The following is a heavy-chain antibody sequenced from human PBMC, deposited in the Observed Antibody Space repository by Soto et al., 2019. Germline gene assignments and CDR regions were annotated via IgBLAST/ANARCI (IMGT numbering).Heavy chain of an antibody. CDR2: IFSNDEK. CDR1: GFSLSNARMG. Sequence: QVTLKESGPVLVKPTETLTLTCTVSGFSLSNARMGVSWIRQPPGKALEWLAHIFSNDEKSYSTSLKSRLTSSKDPSKSQVVLTMTNMDPVDTATYYCARMGVGYCSGGSCYSPYYFDYWGQGTLVTVSS. D-gene: IGHD2-15*01. J-gene: IGHJ4*02. V-gene: IGHV2-26*01. CDR3: ARMGVGYCSGGSCYSPYYFDY.